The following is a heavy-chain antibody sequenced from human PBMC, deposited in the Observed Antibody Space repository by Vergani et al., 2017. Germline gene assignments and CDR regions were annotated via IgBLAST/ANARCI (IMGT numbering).Heavy chain of an antibody. CDR2: IYTSGST. CDR3: ARERGWNNWVEP. D-gene: IGHD5-24*01. Sequence: QVQLQESGPGLVKPSETLSLIRTVSGGSISSYYWSWIRQPAGKGPEWVGRIYTSGSTNYNPSLKSRVTMSLDTSKNQFSLELSSVTAADTAVYYCARERGWNNWVEPWGQGTLVTVSS. J-gene: IGHJ5*02. V-gene: IGHV4-4*07. CDR1: GGSISSYY.